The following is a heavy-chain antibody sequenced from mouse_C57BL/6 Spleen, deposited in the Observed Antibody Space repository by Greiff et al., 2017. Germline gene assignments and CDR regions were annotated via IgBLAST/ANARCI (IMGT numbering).Heavy chain of an antibody. J-gene: IGHJ1*03. CDR2: INPSNGGT. D-gene: IGHD1-1*01. V-gene: IGHV1-53*01. CDR3: ANYGSSWYFDV. CDR1: GYTFTSYW. Sequence: QVQLQQSGTELVKPGASVKLSCKASGYTFTSYWMHWVKQRPGQGLEWIGNINPSNGGTNYNEKFKSKATLTVDKSASTAYMQLSSLTSEDSAVDYCANYGSSWYFDVWGTGTTVTVSS.